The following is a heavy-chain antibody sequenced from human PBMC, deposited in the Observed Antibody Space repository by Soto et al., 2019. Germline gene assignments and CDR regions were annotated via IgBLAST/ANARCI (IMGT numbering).Heavy chain of an antibody. J-gene: IGHJ4*02. Sequence: EVQLVESGGGLVQPGGSLRLSCVASGFTFSSSWMGWVRQASGKGLEWVANIKPDGSTTYYADSLRGRFTVSRDNGNNLLYLQMNSLRAEDTAVYYFASDPSGGGDFDCWGQGTLVTVSS. CDR3: ASDPSGGGDFDC. CDR2: IKPDGSTT. CDR1: GFTFSSSW. D-gene: IGHD3-10*01. V-gene: IGHV3-7*05.